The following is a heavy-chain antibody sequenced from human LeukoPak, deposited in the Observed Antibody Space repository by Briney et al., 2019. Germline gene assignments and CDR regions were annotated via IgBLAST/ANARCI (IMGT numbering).Heavy chain of an antibody. CDR2: IIPIFGTA. D-gene: IGHD4-23*01. Sequence: SVKVSCKASGGTFSSYAISWMRQAPGQGLEWMGGIIPIFGTANYAQKFQGRVTITTDESTSTAYMELSSLRSEDTAVYYCARGRAIMVVTELDYWGQGTLVTVSS. J-gene: IGHJ4*02. V-gene: IGHV1-69*05. CDR3: ARGRAIMVVTELDY. CDR1: GGTFSSYA.